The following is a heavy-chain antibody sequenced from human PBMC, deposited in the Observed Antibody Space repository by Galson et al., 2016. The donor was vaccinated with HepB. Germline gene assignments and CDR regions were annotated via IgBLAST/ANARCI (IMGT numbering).Heavy chain of an antibody. CDR3: AKDPSRLLEAGRLDS. CDR2: ISHNGNYK. J-gene: IGHJ4*02. V-gene: IGHV3-30*18. D-gene: IGHD6-19*01. Sequence: SLRLSCAGSGFTFSSFGLHWVRQAPGKGLDWVAVISHNGNYKYYADSVKGRFTISRDNSKTTVYLQMNSLRAEDTAVYYCAKDPSRLLEAGRLDSWGQGTRVTFSS. CDR1: GFTFSSFG.